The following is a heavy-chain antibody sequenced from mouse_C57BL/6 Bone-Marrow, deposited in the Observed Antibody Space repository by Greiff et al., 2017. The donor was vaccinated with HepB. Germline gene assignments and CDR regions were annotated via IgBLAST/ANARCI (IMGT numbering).Heavy chain of an antibody. D-gene: IGHD2-14*01. CDR1: GFTFSSYG. CDR3: ARHERVRREAMDY. CDR2: ISSGGSYT. Sequence: EVKLMESGGDLVKPGGSLKLSCAASGFTFSSYGMSWVRQTPDKRLEWVATISSGGSYTYYPDSVKGRFTISRDNAKNTLYLQMSSLKSEDTAMYYCARHERVRREAMDYWGQGTSVTVSS. V-gene: IGHV5-6*01. J-gene: IGHJ4*01.